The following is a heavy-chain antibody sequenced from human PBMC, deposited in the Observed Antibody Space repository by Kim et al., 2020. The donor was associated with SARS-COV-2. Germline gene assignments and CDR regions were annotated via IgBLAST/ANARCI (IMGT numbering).Heavy chain of an antibody. CDR2: ISGSGGST. CDR3: AKDPYYYDSSGYYPSPFDY. J-gene: IGHJ4*02. D-gene: IGHD3-22*01. Sequence: GGSLRLSCAASGFTFSSYAMSWVRQAPGKGLEWVSAISGSGGSTYYADSVKGRFTISRDNSKNTLYLQMNSLRAEDTAVYYCAKDPYYYDSSGYYPSPFDYWGQGTLVTVSS. V-gene: IGHV3-23*01. CDR1: GFTFSSYA.